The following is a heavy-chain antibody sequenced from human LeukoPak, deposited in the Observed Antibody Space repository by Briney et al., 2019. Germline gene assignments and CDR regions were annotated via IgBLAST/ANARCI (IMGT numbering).Heavy chain of an antibody. CDR1: GFTFSNYA. J-gene: IGHJ4*02. D-gene: IGHD2-2*02. Sequence: GGSLRLSCAASGFTFSNYAMSWVRQAPGKGLEWVSAFSGSGGSTYYADSVKGRFAISRDSSKNTLYLQMNSLRAEDTAVYYCAKDVGYCSSTTCYKPFDYWGQGTLVTVSP. CDR3: AKDVGYCSSTTCYKPFDY. CDR2: FSGSGGST. V-gene: IGHV3-23*01.